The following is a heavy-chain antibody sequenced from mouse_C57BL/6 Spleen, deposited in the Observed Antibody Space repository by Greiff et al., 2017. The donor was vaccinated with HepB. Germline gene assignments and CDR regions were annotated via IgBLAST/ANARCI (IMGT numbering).Heavy chain of an antibody. Sequence: VQLQQSGAELVRPGSSVKLSCKASGYTFTSYWMHWVKQRPIQGLEWIGNIDPSDSETHYNQKFKDKATLTVDKSSSTAYMQLSSLTSEDSAVYYCASERDAMDYWGQGTSVTVSS. CDR2: IDPSDSET. V-gene: IGHV1-52*01. CDR1: GYTFTSYW. J-gene: IGHJ4*01. CDR3: ASERDAMDY.